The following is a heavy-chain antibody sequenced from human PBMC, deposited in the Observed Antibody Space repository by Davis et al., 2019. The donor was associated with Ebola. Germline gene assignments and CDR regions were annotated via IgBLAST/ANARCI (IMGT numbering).Heavy chain of an antibody. CDR2: INPHNGNT. CDR3: ARGRTLEWLFETFRDYYFDY. J-gene: IGHJ4*02. D-gene: IGHD3-3*01. CDR1: GYTFTGYY. Sequence: AASVKVSCKAFGYTFTGYYMHWVRQAPGQGLEWMGWINPHNGNTNYAQNVQGRVSMTTDTSTNTAYMEVGSLRSDDTAVYYCARGRTLEWLFETFRDYYFDYWGQGTLVTVSS. V-gene: IGHV1-18*04.